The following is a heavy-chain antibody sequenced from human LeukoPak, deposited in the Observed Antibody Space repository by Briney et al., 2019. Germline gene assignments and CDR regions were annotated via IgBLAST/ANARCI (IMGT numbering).Heavy chain of an antibody. CDR2: INHGGST. CDR3: ARSYGDYVWFSAFDI. V-gene: IGHV4-34*01. J-gene: IGHJ3*02. Sequence: SETLSLTCAVYGGSFSGYYWSWIRQPPGKGLEWFGEINHGGSTNYNPSLKSRVTISVDTSKNQFSLKLSSVTAADTAVYYCARSYGDYVWFSAFDIWGQGTMVTVSS. D-gene: IGHD4-17*01. CDR1: GGSFSGYY.